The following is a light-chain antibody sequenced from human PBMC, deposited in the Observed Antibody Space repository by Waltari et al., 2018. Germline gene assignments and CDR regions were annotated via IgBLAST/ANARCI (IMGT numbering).Light chain of an antibody. V-gene: IGLV3-19*01. CDR2: GKN. J-gene: IGLJ2*01. CDR3: NSRDSSGNHVV. CDR1: SLRSYY. Sequence: SSELTQDPAVSVALGQTVRITCQGDSLRSYYASRDQQKPGQAPVLVIYGKNHRPSGIPDRFSGSSSGNTASLTITGAQAEDEADYYCNSRDSSGNHVVCGGGTKLTVL.